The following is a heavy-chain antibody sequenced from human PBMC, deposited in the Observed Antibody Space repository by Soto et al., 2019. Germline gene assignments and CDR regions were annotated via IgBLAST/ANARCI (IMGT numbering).Heavy chain of an antibody. CDR1: GYTFTSYA. CDR2: INAGNGNT. Sequence: ASVKVSCKASGYTFTSYAMHWVRQAPGQGLERIGWINAGNGNTKYSRKFQGRFTITRDTSARTAYMELSSLRSEDTYVYYCARGRPRCYDLWSGQYYMVVWGKGTTVTVAS. V-gene: IGHV1-3*01. D-gene: IGHD3-3*01. J-gene: IGHJ6*03. CDR3: ARGRPRCYDLWSGQYYMVV.